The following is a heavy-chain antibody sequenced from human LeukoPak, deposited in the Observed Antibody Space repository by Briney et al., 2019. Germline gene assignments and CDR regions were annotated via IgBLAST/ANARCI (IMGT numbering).Heavy chain of an antibody. V-gene: IGHV3-23*01. CDR3: AKDPSIGSYCTNRVCSPFDY. CDR2: ISDTGATT. CDR1: GVTFRSYA. Sequence: PGRSLRPSCAGSGVTFRSYAMSWVPQAPGKGVGWGSAISDTGATTYDADSVKGRFTFSRDNPRGTPYQQMNRRIAEDTALCYCAKDPSIGSYCTNRVCSPFDYWGEGNLVTVSS. J-gene: IGHJ4*02. D-gene: IGHD2-8*01.